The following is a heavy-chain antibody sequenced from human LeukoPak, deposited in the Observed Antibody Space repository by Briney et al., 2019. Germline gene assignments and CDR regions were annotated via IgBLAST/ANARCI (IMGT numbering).Heavy chain of an antibody. J-gene: IGHJ6*02. V-gene: IGHV1-18*01. CDR1: GYTFTSYG. D-gene: IGHD2-2*03. CDR3: ARDYLDIVVVPAAMRHYYYGMDV. Sequence: VASVKVSCKASGYTFTSYGISWVRQAPGQGLEWMGWISAYNGNTNYAQKLQGRVTMTTDTSTSTAYMELRSLRSDDTAVYYCARDYLDIVVVPAAMRHYYYGMDVWGQGTTVTVSS. CDR2: ISAYNGNT.